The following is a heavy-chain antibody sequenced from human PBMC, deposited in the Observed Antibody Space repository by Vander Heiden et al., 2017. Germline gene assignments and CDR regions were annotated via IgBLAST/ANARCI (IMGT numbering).Heavy chain of an antibody. Sequence: EVQLLESGGGLVQPGGSLRLSCAASGFTFSRYALSWVRQAPGKGLEWVSVMSGSGGSTYYADAVKGRFTISRDNSKNTLSLQMNSLRAEDTAVYYCAKAEGASGSYRLAYFQHWGQGTLVTVSS. D-gene: IGHD1-26*01. CDR1: GFTFSRYA. CDR2: MSGSGGST. CDR3: AKAEGASGSYRLAYFQH. V-gene: IGHV3-23*01. J-gene: IGHJ1*01.